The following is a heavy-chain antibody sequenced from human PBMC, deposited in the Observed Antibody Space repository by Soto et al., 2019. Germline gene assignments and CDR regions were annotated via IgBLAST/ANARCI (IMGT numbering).Heavy chain of an antibody. V-gene: IGHV1-69*13. CDR2: IIPIFGTA. D-gene: IGHD3-22*01. Sequence: SVKVSCKASGGTFSSYAISWVRQAPGQGLEWMGGIIPIFGTANYAQKFQGGVTITADESTSTAYMELSSLRSEDTAVYYCARIPYYYDSSGSAVKYFQHWGQGTLVTVSS. CDR3: ARIPYYYDSSGSAVKYFQH. CDR1: GGTFSSYA. J-gene: IGHJ1*01.